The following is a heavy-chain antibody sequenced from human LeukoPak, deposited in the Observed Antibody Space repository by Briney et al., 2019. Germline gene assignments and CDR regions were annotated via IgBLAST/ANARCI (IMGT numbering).Heavy chain of an antibody. CDR2: IYYSGST. Sequence: SETLSPTCTVSGGSISSSSYYWGSIRQPPVKGLEWIGSIYYSGSTYYNPSLKSRVTISVDTSKNQLSLKLSSVTAADTAVYYCGATMGYNWFDPWGQGTLVTVSS. V-gene: IGHV4-39*07. CDR1: GGSISSSSYY. J-gene: IGHJ5*02. D-gene: IGHD5-24*01. CDR3: GATMGYNWFDP.